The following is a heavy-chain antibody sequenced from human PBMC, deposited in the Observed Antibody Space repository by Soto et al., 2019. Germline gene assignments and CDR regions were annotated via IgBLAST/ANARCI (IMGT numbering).Heavy chain of an antibody. Sequence: QVQLQESGPGLVKPSETLSLTCTVSGGSISSYYWSWIRQPPGKGLEWIGYIYYSGSTNYNPSLKRRVTISVDTSKNQFSLKLSSVTAADTAVYYCARLQTTVTNVEGYYYYMDVWGKGTTVTVSS. CDR3: ARLQTTVTNVEGYYYYMDV. CDR1: GGSISSYY. J-gene: IGHJ6*03. V-gene: IGHV4-59*08. CDR2: IYYSGST. D-gene: IGHD4-17*01.